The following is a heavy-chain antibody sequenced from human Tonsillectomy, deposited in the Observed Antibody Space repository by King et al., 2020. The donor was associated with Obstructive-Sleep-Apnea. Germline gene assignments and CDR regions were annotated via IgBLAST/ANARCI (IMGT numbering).Heavy chain of an antibody. CDR1: RFTFSSYG. V-gene: IGHV3-30*18. CDR2: ISYDGTNK. D-gene: IGHD1-26*01. J-gene: IGHJ4*02. CDR3: AKDGSGNYNYFDY. Sequence: VQLVESGGGVVQPGRSLRLSCAASRFTFSSYGMHWVRRAPGKGLEWVAVISYDGTNKYYADSVKGRFTISRDNSRSTLYLQMNSLRPEDTAVYYCAKDGSGNYNYFDYWGQGTLVTVSS.